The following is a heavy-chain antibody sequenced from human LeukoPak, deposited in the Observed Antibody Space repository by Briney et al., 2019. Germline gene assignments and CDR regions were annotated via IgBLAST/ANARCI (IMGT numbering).Heavy chain of an antibody. CDR2: IYSSGST. J-gene: IGHJ3*02. CDR3: ARELGYSGRYWDAFDI. D-gene: IGHD1-26*01. Sequence: SQTLSLTCTVSGGSISSGSYYWSWIRQPAGKGLEWIARIYSSGSTNYNPSLKSRVTISVDTSKHQFSLNLSSVTAADTAVSYCARELGYSGRYWDAFDIWGQGTMVTVSS. V-gene: IGHV4-61*02. CDR1: GGSISSGSYY.